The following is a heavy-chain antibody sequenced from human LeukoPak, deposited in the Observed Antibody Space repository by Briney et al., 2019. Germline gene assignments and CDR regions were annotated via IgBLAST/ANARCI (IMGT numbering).Heavy chain of an antibody. V-gene: IGHV3-73*01. D-gene: IGHD3-9*01. Sequence: GGSLRLSCAASGFTFSGSAMHWVRQASGKGLDWVGRIRSKANSYATAYAGSVKGMFTISRDDSKNTAYLQMNSLKTEDTAVYYCTRRSTISAPDYWGQGTLVTVSS. J-gene: IGHJ4*02. CDR3: TRRSTISAPDY. CDR1: GFTFSGSA. CDR2: IRSKANSYAT.